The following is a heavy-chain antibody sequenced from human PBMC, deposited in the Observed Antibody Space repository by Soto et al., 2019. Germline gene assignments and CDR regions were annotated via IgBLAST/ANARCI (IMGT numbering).Heavy chain of an antibody. D-gene: IGHD5-18*01. J-gene: IGHJ6*02. CDR3: ARPSIEYSYGYYYYYGMDV. Sequence: PSETLSLTCTVSGGSISSSSYYWGWIRQTPGKGLEWIGSIYYSGSTYYNPSLKSRVTISVDTSKNQFSLKLSSVTAADTAVYYCARPSIEYSYGYYYYYGMDVWGQGTTVTVSS. V-gene: IGHV4-39*01. CDR1: GGSISSSSYY. CDR2: IYYSGST.